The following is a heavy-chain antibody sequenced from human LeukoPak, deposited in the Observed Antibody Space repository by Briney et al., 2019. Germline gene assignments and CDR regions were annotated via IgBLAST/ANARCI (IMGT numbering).Heavy chain of an antibody. D-gene: IGHD4-17*01. CDR3: ASRTRDYGDYVGFDY. Sequence: SETLSLTCTVSAGSISSSSYYWGWIRQPPGKGLEWIGSIYYGGSSYYNPSLKSRVTISADTSKNQFSLKLSSMAAADTAVYYCASRTRDYGDYVGFDYWGEGTRVTVSS. J-gene: IGHJ4*02. V-gene: IGHV4-39*01. CDR2: IYYGGSS. CDR1: AGSISSSSYY.